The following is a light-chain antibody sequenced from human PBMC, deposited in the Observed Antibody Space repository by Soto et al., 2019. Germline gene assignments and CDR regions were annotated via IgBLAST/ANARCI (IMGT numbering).Light chain of an antibody. V-gene: IGLV2-23*02. Sequence: QSVLTQPASVSGSPGQSITISCTGTRSDVGNYNLVSWYQQHPGKAPKLMIYEVNKRPSGVSNRFSGSKSGDTASLIISGLQAEDEADYYCCSYAGSDTWAFGGGTKLTVL. J-gene: IGLJ3*02. CDR3: CSYAGSDTWA. CDR2: EVN. CDR1: RSDVGNYNL.